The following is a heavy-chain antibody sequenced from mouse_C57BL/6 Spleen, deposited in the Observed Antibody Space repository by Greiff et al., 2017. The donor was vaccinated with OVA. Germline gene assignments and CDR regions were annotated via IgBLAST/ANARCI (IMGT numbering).Heavy chain of an antibody. V-gene: IGHV1-64*01. CDR3: ARRDYALDY. Sequence: VQLQQPGAELVKPGASVKLSCKASGYTFTSYWMHWVKQRPGQGLEWIGMIHPSSGSTNYNEKFKSKATLTVDKSSSTAYMQLSSLTSEDSAFYYCARRDYALDYWGQGTSVTVSS. CDR2: IHPSSGST. CDR1: GYTFTSYW. J-gene: IGHJ4*01.